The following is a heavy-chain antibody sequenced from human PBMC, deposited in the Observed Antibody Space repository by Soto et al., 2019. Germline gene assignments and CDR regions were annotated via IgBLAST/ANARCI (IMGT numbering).Heavy chain of an antibody. CDR3: ARGKGMEENYYFYGLDI. CDR1: GYTFTTHA. D-gene: IGHD1-1*01. V-gene: IGHV1-3*01. CDR2: INGGTGQT. J-gene: IGHJ6*02. Sequence: GASVKVSCKASGYTFTTHAMHWVRQAPGQSLEWMGWINGGTGQTKHSQRFQGRVNITRDTSASTAYMELSSLRSEDTAVYYCARGKGMEENYYFYGLDIWGQATTFPVSS.